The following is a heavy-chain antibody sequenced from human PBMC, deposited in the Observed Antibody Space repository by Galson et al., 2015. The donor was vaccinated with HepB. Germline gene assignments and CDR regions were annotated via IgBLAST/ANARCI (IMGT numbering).Heavy chain of an antibody. CDR2: ISASGGSR. D-gene: IGHD2-2*01. CDR3: AKGYCSVTTCYYDY. V-gene: IGHV3-23*01. CDR1: GFTFNSYA. J-gene: IGHJ4*02. Sequence: SLRLSCAASGFTFNSYAMSWVRQAPGKGLEWVADISASGGSRDYVDSVKGRFTVSRDNSKNTVYLQMNSLRVEDTATYYCAKGYCSVTTCYYDYWGQGTQVSVSS.